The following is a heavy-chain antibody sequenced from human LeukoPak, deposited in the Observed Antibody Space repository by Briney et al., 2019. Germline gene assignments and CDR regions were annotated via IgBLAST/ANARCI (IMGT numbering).Heavy chain of an antibody. J-gene: IGHJ4*02. CDR3: AKPYSDYGLDH. Sequence: EGSLRLSCAASGFTFSNYAMSWVRQAPGKGLEWVSAMSGSGRSTYYADSVKGRFTISRDNSKNTLYLHMNSLRAEDTAVYYCAKPYSDYGLDHWGQGTLVTVSS. CDR2: MSGSGRST. CDR1: GFTFSNYA. D-gene: IGHD4/OR15-4a*01. V-gene: IGHV3-23*01.